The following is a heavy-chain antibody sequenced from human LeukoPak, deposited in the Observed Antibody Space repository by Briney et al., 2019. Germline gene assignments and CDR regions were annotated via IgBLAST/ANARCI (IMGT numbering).Heavy chain of an antibody. CDR1: GELISDNY. J-gene: IGHJ4*02. CDR3: ARTYFDIFRAYYFDY. Sequence: PSETLSLTCSVSGELISDNYWSWIRQTPKKGLEWIGYLYYSGGSSNYNPSLKSRATIAVDTSKNQLSLKLSSVTSADTAVYYCARTYFDIFRAYYFDYWGQGALVIVSS. V-gene: IGHV4-59*01. D-gene: IGHD3-9*01. CDR2: LYYSGGS.